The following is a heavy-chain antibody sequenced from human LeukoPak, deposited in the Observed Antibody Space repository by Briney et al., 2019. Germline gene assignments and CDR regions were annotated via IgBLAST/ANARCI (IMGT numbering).Heavy chain of an antibody. CDR1: GYTSTSYG. J-gene: IGHJ4*02. D-gene: IGHD2-2*01. Sequence: GASVKVSCKASGYTSTSYGISWVRQAPGQGLEWMGWISAYNGNTNYAQKLQGRVTMTTDTSTSTAYMELRSLRSDDTAVYYCARWQGIVVVPAAMDYWGQGTLVTVSS. CDR2: ISAYNGNT. V-gene: IGHV1-18*01. CDR3: ARWQGIVVVPAAMDY.